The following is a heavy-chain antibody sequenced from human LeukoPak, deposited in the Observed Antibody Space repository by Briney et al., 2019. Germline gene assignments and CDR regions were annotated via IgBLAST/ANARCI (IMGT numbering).Heavy chain of an antibody. J-gene: IGHJ3*02. CDR3: ARGANCGGDCYLTGDAFDI. CDR2: ISAYNGNT. V-gene: IGHV1-18*01. D-gene: IGHD2-21*02. Sequence: ASVKVSCKASGYTFTSYGISWVRQAPGQGLEWMGWISAYNGNTNYARKLQGRVTMTTDTSTSTAYMELRSLRSDDTAVYYCARGANCGGDCYLTGDAFDIWGQGTMVTVSS. CDR1: GYTFTSYG.